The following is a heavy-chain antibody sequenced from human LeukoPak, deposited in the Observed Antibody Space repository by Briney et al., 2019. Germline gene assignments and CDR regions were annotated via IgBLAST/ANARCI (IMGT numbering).Heavy chain of an antibody. Sequence: GESLKISCKGSGYSFTSYWLGWVRQMPGKGLEWMGIIYPGDSDTRYSPSFQGQVTISADKSISTAYLQWSSLKASDTAMCYCARRLWFGELVNAFDIWGQGTMVTVSS. CDR1: GYSFTSYW. V-gene: IGHV5-51*01. CDR3: ARRLWFGELVNAFDI. CDR2: IYPGDSDT. J-gene: IGHJ3*02. D-gene: IGHD3-10*01.